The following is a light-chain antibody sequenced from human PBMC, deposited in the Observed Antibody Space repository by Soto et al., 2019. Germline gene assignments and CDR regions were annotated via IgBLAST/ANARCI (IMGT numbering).Light chain of an antibody. CDR2: GAS. CDR1: QSVSSSC. J-gene: IGKJ1*01. CDR3: QQYGRT. V-gene: IGKV3-20*01. Sequence: EIVLTQSPGTLYFSQVERSTLSCRASQSVSSSCLAWYQQKPGQAPRLLIYGASSRATGIPDRFSGSGSGTDFTLTISRLEPEDFAVYYCQQYGRTFGQGTKVDIK.